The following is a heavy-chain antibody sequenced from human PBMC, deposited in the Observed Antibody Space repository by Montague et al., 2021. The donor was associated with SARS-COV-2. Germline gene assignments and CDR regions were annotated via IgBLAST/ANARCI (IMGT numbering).Heavy chain of an antibody. Sequence: RLSCSASGFTFSSYGMHWVRQAPGKGLEWVAVIWYDGSNKYYADSVKGRFTISRDNSKNTLYLQMNSLRAEDTAVYYCARVLSYYGMDVWGQGTTVTVSS. CDR3: ARVLSYYGMDV. CDR2: IWYDGSNK. CDR1: GFTFSSYG. V-gene: IGHV3-33*01. D-gene: IGHD3-10*01. J-gene: IGHJ6*02.